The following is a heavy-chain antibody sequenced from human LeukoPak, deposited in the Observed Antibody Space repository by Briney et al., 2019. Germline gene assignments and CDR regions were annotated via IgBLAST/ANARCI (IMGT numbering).Heavy chain of an antibody. Sequence: SETLSLTCTVSGGSISSYYWTWIRQPPGKGLEWIGHIYYSGSTNYNPSLKSRVTISVDTSKNQFSLKLSSVTAADTALYYCARLTEDYYFDYWGQGTLVTVSS. CDR2: IYYSGST. J-gene: IGHJ4*02. CDR3: ARLTEDYYFDY. V-gene: IGHV4-59*01. D-gene: IGHD1-14*01. CDR1: GGSISSYY.